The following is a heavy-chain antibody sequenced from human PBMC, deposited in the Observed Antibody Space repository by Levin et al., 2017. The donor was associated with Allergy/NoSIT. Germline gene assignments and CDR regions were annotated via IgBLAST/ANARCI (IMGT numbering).Heavy chain of an antibody. CDR1: GFPFNIYW. V-gene: IGHV3-74*01. CDR3: ATTNDWYLDL. J-gene: IGHJ2*01. Sequence: LSLTCAASGFPFNIYWMHWVRPAPGKGLVWVSRINSDASSTSYADFAKGRFTISRDNAKNTLYQQMKSLRVEDTAIYYCATTNDWYLDLWGRGTLVTVSS. D-gene: IGHD1-26*01. CDR2: INSDASST.